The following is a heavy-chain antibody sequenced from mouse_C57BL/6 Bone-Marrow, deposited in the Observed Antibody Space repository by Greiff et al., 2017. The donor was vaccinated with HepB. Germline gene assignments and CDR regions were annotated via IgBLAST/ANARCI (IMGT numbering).Heavy chain of an antibody. V-gene: IGHV5-4*03. CDR2: ISDGGSYT. Sequence: EVMLVESGGGLVKPGGSLKLSCAASGFTFSSYAMSWVRQTPEKRLEWVATISDGGSYTYYPDNVKGRFTISRDNAKNNLYLQMSHLKSEDTAVYYCARALIHYYGSSWYFDVWGTGTTVTVSS. J-gene: IGHJ1*03. CDR3: ARALIHYYGSSWYFDV. CDR1: GFTFSSYA. D-gene: IGHD1-1*01.